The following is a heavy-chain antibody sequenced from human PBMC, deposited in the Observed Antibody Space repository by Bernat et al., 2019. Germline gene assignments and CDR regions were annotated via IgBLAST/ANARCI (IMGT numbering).Heavy chain of an antibody. CDR1: GFTFSSYA. D-gene: IGHD3-10*01. Sequence: QVQLVESGGGVVQPGRSLRLSCAASGFTFSSYAMHWVRQAPGKGLEWVAVISYDGSNKYYADSVKGRFTISRDNSKNMLYLQMNSLRAEDTAVYYCASLRGSGSYWGQGTLVTVSS. CDR2: ISYDGSNK. V-gene: IGHV3-30-3*01. CDR3: ASLRGSGSY. J-gene: IGHJ4*02.